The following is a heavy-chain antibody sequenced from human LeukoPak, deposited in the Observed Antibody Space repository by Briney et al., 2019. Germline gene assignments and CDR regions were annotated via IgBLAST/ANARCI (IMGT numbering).Heavy chain of an antibody. CDR3: ARAIPDDIVVVVAATKYYYYYMDV. CDR1: GFTFDDYG. CDR2: INWNGGST. Sequence: GGSLRLSCAASGFTFDDYGMSWVRQAPGKGLEWVSGINWNGGSTVYADSVKGRFTISRDNAKNSLYLQMNSLRAEDTALYYCARAIPDDIVVVVAATKYYYYYMDVWGKGTTVTVSS. V-gene: IGHV3-20*04. D-gene: IGHD2-15*01. J-gene: IGHJ6*03.